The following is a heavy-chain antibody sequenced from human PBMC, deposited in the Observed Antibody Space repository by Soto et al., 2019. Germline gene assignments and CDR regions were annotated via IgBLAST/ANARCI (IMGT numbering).Heavy chain of an antibody. CDR3: AKEREGSSGWYGMDV. CDR2: ISWNSGTI. J-gene: IGHJ6*02. D-gene: IGHD3-22*01. V-gene: IGHV3-9*01. CDR1: GFIFDDYA. Sequence: EVQLVESGGNLVHPGKSLRLSCAASGFIFDDYAMHWVRQVPGKGLEWVSAISWNSGTIAYADSVKGRFTISRDNAKNSLYLQMNSLRSEDTALYYCAKEREGSSGWYGMDVWGQGTTVTVSS.